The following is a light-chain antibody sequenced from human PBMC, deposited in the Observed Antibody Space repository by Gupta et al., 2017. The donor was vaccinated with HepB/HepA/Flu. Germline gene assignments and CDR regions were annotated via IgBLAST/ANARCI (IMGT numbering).Light chain of an antibody. CDR1: QSVDQS. Sequence: DIQMTQSPSTLSASVGDRVTMTCRASQSVDQSLAWYQQKPGKAPKLLIYKTSSLQSGVPSRFSGSGSGTEFTLTISSLQPDDFATYYCQHYTSYSCTFGQGTKLDIK. J-gene: IGKJ2*02. CDR3: QHYTSYSCT. CDR2: KTS. V-gene: IGKV1-5*03.